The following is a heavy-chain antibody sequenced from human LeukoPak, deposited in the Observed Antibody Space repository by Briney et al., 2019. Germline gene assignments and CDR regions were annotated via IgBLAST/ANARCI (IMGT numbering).Heavy chain of an antibody. CDR2: IIPIFGTT. V-gene: IGHV1-69*13. Sequence: ASVTVSCTASGGTFSSFTITWVRQAPGQGLKWTGGIIPIFGTTTHAQKFQGRVTITADESTSTAYMELSSLRSEDTAVFYCAGSLKFITMIPHYWGQGTLVTVSS. CDR3: AGSLKFITMIPHY. D-gene: IGHD3-22*01. J-gene: IGHJ4*02. CDR1: GGTFSSFT.